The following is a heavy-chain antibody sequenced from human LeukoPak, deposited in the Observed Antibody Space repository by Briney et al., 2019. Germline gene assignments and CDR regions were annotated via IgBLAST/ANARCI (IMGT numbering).Heavy chain of an antibody. V-gene: IGHV1-69*04. J-gene: IGHJ4*02. CDR1: GGTFSSYA. CDR2: IIPILGIA. CDR3: ARDATYYYDSSGYYYLAY. D-gene: IGHD3-22*01. Sequence: SVKVSCKASGGTFSSYAISWVRQAPGQGLEWMGRIIPILGIANYAQKFQGRVTITADKSTSTAYMELSSLRSEDTAVYYCARDATYYYDSSGYYYLAYWGQGTLVTVSS.